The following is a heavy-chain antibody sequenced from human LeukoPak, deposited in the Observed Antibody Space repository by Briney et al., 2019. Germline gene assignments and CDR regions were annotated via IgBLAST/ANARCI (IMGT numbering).Heavy chain of an antibody. CDR1: GGSFSNYY. V-gene: IGHV4-59*08. Sequence: SETLSLTCTVSGGSFSNYYWSWIRQPPGKGLEWIGYIYYSGSTNYNPSLKSRVTISVDASKNQFSLNLSSVTAADTAVYYCARHPTALVSYGFDPWGQGTLVTVSS. D-gene: IGHD5-18*01. CDR3: ARHPTALVSYGFDP. CDR2: IYYSGST. J-gene: IGHJ5*02.